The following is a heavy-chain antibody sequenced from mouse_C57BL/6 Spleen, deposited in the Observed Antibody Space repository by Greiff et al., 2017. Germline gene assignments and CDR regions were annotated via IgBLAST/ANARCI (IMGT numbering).Heavy chain of an antibody. Sequence: QVQLKQSGAELVKPGASVKISCKASGYAFSSYWMNWVKQRPGKGLEWIGQIYPGDGDTNYNGKFKGKATLTADKSSSTAYMQLSSLTSEDSAVYFCAREGTGTRFAYWGQGTLVTVSA. V-gene: IGHV1-80*01. J-gene: IGHJ3*01. CDR2: IYPGDGDT. CDR3: AREGTGTRFAY. D-gene: IGHD4-1*01. CDR1: GYAFSSYW.